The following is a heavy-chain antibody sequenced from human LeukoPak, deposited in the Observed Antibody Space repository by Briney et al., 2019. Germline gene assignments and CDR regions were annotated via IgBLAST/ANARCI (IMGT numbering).Heavy chain of an antibody. J-gene: IGHJ6*02. V-gene: IGHV4-34*01. CDR1: GGSFSGYY. CDR2: INHSGST. CDR3: ARVLTDSSGYYLDYYYYGMDV. D-gene: IGHD3-22*01. Sequence: PSETLSLTCAVYGGSFSGYYWSWIRQPPGKGLEWIGEINHSGSTNYNPSLKSRVTISVDTSKNQFSLKLSSVTAADTAVYYCARVLTDSSGYYLDYYYYGMDVWGQGTTVTLSS.